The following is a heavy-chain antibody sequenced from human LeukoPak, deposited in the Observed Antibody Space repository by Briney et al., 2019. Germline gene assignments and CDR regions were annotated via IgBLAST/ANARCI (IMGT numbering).Heavy chain of an antibody. J-gene: IGHJ4*02. D-gene: IGHD1-26*01. V-gene: IGHV1-69*05. CDR3: ARGPTGGATLHY. CDR2: IIPIFGTA. Sequence: ASVTVSFTASGGTFSSSAISWVRHAPGQGLEWMGGIIPIFGTANYAQKFQGRVTITTDESTSTAYMELNSLRSEDTAVYYCARGPTGGATLHYWGQGTLVTVSS. CDR1: GGTFSSSA.